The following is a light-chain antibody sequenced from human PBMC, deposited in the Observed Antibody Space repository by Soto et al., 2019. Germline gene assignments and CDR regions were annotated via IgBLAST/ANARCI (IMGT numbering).Light chain of an antibody. V-gene: IGLV2-14*03. CDR2: DVS. J-gene: IGLJ2*01. Sequence: QAVLTQPASVSGSPGQSITISCTGTSSDVGGYNYVSWYQQHPGKAPKLMIYDVSNRHSGVSNRFSGSKSGNTASLTISGLQAEDEANYYCNSYTSSSVVVFGGGTKVTVL. CDR3: NSYTSSSVVV. CDR1: SSDVGGYNY.